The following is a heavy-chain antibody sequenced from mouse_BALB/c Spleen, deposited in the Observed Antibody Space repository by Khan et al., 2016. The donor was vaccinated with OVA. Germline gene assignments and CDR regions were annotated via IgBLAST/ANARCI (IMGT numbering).Heavy chain of an antibody. CDR1: GFNIKDTY. V-gene: IGHV14-3*02. CDR2: IDPANGKT. CDR3: ASSLLLYAMDY. Sequence: VQLKQSGAELVKPGASVKLSCTASGFNIKDTYIHWVNQRPEQGLEWIGRIDPANGKTIYDPKFPGKATIAADTSSNTAYFHPSSLTSEDTVVYYCASSLLLYAMDYWGQGSSVTVSS. J-gene: IGHJ4*01. D-gene: IGHD1-2*01.